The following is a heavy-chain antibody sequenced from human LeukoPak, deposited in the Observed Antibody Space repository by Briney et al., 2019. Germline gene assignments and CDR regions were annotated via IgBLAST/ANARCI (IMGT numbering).Heavy chain of an antibody. CDR1: GFTFSSYA. CDR2: ISGSGGST. D-gene: IGHD6-19*01. CDR3: AKCGSGWCVIVY. V-gene: IGHV3-23*01. J-gene: IGHJ4*02. Sequence: GGSLRLSCAASGFTFSSYAMSWVRQAPGKGLEWVSAISGSGGSTYYADSVKGRFTISRDNSKNTLYLQMNRLRAEYTAVYYCAKCGSGWCVIVYWGQGTLVTVSS.